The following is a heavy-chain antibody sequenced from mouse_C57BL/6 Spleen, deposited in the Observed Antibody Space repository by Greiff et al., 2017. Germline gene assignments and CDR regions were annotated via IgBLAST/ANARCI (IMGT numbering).Heavy chain of an antibody. CDR2: INPSSGYT. Sequence: VKLMESGAELAKPGASVKLSCKASGYTFTSYWMHWVKQRPGQGLEWIGYINPSSGYTKSNQKFKDKATLTADKSSSTAYMQLSSLTYEDSAVYYCARNPLDSSGYSAYWGQGTLVTVSA. V-gene: IGHV1-7*01. CDR1: GYTFTSYW. CDR3: ARNPLDSSGYSAY. D-gene: IGHD3-2*02. J-gene: IGHJ3*01.